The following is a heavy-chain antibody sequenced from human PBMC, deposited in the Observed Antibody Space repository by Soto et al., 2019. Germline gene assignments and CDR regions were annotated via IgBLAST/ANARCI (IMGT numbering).Heavy chain of an antibody. CDR1: GDSVSSNSAA. V-gene: IGHV6-1*01. CDR3: ARGPSPLAY. CDR2: TYYRSRWYS. J-gene: IGHJ4*02. Sequence: QVQLQQSGPGLLKPSQTLSLTCAVSGDSVSSNSAAWNWIRQSPSRGLEWLGRTYYRSRWYSDYAGSVKSQITINADTSKNQFSLHLNSVTPQDTAVYYCARGPSPLAYWGRGTVVTVSS. D-gene: IGHD6-6*01.